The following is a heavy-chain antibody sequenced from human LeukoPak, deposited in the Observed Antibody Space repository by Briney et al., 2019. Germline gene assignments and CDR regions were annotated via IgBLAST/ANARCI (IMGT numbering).Heavy chain of an antibody. CDR3: AQGGSPGALDY. Sequence: GGSLRHSCVASGFTLSSYYMHWVRQVPGKGLVWFICINGDGSSTKYADSVKGRFTISRDNATNTLYLQVNSLRAEDTAVYYCAQGGSPGALDYWGRGTLVSVSS. D-gene: IGHD2-15*01. J-gene: IGHJ4*02. V-gene: IGHV3-74*01. CDR1: GFTLSSYY. CDR2: INGDGSST.